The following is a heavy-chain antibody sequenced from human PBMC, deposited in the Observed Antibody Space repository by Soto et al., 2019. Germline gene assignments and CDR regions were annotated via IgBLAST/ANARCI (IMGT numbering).Heavy chain of an antibody. V-gene: IGHV1-18*01. CDR3: AREGYTPNYYYYGMDV. CDR1: GGTFSSYA. CDR2: ISAYNGNT. D-gene: IGHD1-1*01. J-gene: IGHJ6*02. Sequence: ASVKVSCKASGGTFSSYAISWVRQAPGQGLEWMGWISAYNGNTNYAQKLQGRVTMTTDTSTSTAYMELRSLRSDDTAVYYCAREGYTPNYYYYGMDVWGQGTTVTVSS.